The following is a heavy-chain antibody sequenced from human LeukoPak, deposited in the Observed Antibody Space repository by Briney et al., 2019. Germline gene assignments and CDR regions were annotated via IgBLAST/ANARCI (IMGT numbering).Heavy chain of an antibody. J-gene: IGHJ5*02. CDR1: GFTFSSYA. Sequence: GGSLRLSCAASGFTFSSYAMHWVRQAPGKGLEWVAVISYDGSNKYYADSVKGRFTISRDNSKNTLYLQMNSLRAEDTAVYYCARVSSSGWYEHWGQGTLVTVSS. V-gene: IGHV3-30*04. CDR3: ARVSSSGWYEH. D-gene: IGHD6-19*01. CDR2: ISYDGSNK.